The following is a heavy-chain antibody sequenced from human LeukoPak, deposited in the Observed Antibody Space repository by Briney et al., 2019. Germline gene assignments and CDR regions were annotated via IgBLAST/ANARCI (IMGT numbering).Heavy chain of an antibody. CDR3: ASANTAYYSPLD. Sequence: PGGALRLFCGVWGFPLTRFWVLWVRHAPGKGLVWVSRIKSDGRRTTYEDSGKGRFTISRDNAKNKLYLQMNSLRAGATAVYYCASANTAYYSPLDWGQGTLVTVTS. V-gene: IGHV3-74*01. D-gene: IGHD3-9*01. CDR2: IKSDGRRT. CDR1: GFPLTRFW. J-gene: IGHJ4*02.